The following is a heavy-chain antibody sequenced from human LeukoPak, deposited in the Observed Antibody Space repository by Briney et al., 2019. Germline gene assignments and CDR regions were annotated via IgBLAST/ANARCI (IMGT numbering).Heavy chain of an antibody. Sequence: SETLSLTCAVYGGSFSGYYWSWIRQPPGKGLEWIGEINHSGSTNYNPSLKSRVTISVDTSKNQFSLKLSSVTAADTAVYYCARHPYDFWSGYWGYYFDYWGQGALVTVSS. CDR2: INHSGST. V-gene: IGHV4-34*01. CDR1: GGSFSGYY. CDR3: ARHPYDFWSGYWGYYFDY. D-gene: IGHD3-3*01. J-gene: IGHJ4*02.